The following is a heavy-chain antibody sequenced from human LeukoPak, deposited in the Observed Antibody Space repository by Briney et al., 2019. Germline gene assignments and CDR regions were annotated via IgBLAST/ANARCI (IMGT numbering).Heavy chain of an antibody. CDR2: INPNSGGT. J-gene: IGHJ4*02. CDR1: GYTFTGYY. V-gene: IGHV1-2*06. CDR3: ARSLSYSSSWSSDY. D-gene: IGHD6-13*01. Sequence: ASVKVSCKASGYTFTGYYMHWVRQAPGQGLEWMGRINPNSGGTNYAQKVQGRVTMTSDTSISTAHMELSRLRSDDTAVYYCARSLSYSSSWSSDYWGQGTLVTVSS.